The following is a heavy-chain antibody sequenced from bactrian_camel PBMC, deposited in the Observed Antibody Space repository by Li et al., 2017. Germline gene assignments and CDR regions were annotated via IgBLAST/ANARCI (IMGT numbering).Heavy chain of an antibody. CDR1: GSIVSWLC. D-gene: IGHD3*01. CDR2: IYTGGGSL. V-gene: IGHV3S1*01. J-gene: IGHJ4*01. CDR3: AADFTCPAARTAGGGFITFCLESYDR. Sequence: QVQLVESGGGSAQAGGSLRLSCAVSGSIVSWLCMAWFRQGPGIEREAVASIYTGGGSLYYLPSVTGRFTISRDDEKNTLDLQMNSLKPEDTATYYCAADFTCPAARTAGGGFITFCLESYDRWGRGTQVTVS.